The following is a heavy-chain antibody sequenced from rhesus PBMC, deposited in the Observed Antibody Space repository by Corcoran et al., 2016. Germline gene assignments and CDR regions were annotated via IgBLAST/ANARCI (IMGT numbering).Heavy chain of an antibody. CDR3: ARGKGVRCYFDL. Sequence: QVQLQESGPGLVKPSETLSLTCAVSGGSYSGYSWKWIRQYSGKGLGWIGYIGGSTWITYYNPSRRGRVTISKATSKNQFFLELTSVTAADTAVYSCARGKGVRCYFDLWGPGTPITISS. J-gene: IGHJ2*01. CDR1: GGSYSGYS. V-gene: IGHV4-165*01. CDR2: IGGSTWIT. D-gene: IGHD3-34*01.